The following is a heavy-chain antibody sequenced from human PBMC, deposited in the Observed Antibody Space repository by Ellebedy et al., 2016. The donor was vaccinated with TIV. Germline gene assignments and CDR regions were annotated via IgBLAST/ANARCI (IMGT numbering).Heavy chain of an antibody. V-gene: IGHV1-24*01. CDR1: GYTLTELS. CDR3: ATKDIVVVPAAQHYYYYGMDV. Sequence: ASVKVSCKVSGYTLTELSMHWVRQAPGKGLEWMGGFDPEDGETIYAQKFQGRVTMTEDTSTDTAYMELSSLRSEDTAVYYCATKDIVVVPAAQHYYYYGMDVWGQGTTVTVSS. J-gene: IGHJ6*02. CDR2: FDPEDGET. D-gene: IGHD2-2*01.